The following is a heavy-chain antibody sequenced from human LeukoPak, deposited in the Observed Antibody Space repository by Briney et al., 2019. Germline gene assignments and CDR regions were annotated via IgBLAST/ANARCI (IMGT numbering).Heavy chain of an antibody. V-gene: IGHV1-69*13. J-gene: IGHJ4*02. CDR2: IIPIFGTA. Sequence: GASVKVSCKAAGGTLSSYAISWVRQAPGPGLEWMGGIIPIFGTANYAQKFQGRVTITADESTNTAYMELSSLRSEDTAVYYCARDPLYGSGSHWGQGTLVSVSS. CDR3: ARDPLYGSGSH. CDR1: GGTLSSYA. D-gene: IGHD3-10*01.